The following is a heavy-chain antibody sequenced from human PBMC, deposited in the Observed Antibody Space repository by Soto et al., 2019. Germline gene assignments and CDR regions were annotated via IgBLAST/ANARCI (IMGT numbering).Heavy chain of an antibody. Sequence: SVKVACRDSGVTFSSYAIGLVRQAPGQGLEWMGGIIPIFGTANYAQKFQVRVTITADESTSTAYMELSSMRSEDTAVYYCARVTLHGGGRRKWFDPWGQGTLVTVSS. V-gene: IGHV1-69*13. CDR2: IIPIFGTA. CDR1: GVTFSSYA. J-gene: IGHJ5*02. D-gene: IGHD3-16*01. CDR3: ARVTLHGGGRRKWFDP.